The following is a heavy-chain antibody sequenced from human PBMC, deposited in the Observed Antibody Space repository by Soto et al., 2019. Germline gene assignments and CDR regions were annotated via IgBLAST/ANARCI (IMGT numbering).Heavy chain of an antibody. V-gene: IGHV4-59*01. Sequence: PSETLSLTCTVSGASISTYYWSWIRQPPGKGLEWIGYIYSSGSTNYNPSLKSRVTISVDTSKNQFSLKLSSVTAADTAVYYCARCAGNWDFDYWGQGTLVTVSS. CDR2: IYSSGST. CDR1: GASISTYY. CDR3: ARCAGNWDFDY. D-gene: IGHD7-27*01. J-gene: IGHJ4*02.